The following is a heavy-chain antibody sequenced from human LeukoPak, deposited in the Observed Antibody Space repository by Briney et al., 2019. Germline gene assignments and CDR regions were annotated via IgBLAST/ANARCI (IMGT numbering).Heavy chain of an antibody. CDR1: GFTFGSYA. Sequence: GGSLRLSCAASGFTFGSYAIYWVRQAQGKGLEWVSGISGSGGITYFADSVKGRFTISRDNSRNTVYLQINSLRAEDTALYYCAKTRAGNSSGRDPGWPMDYWGQGTLVTVSS. J-gene: IGHJ4*02. CDR2: ISGSGGIT. CDR3: AKTRAGNSSGRDPGWPMDY. V-gene: IGHV3-23*01. D-gene: IGHD3-22*01.